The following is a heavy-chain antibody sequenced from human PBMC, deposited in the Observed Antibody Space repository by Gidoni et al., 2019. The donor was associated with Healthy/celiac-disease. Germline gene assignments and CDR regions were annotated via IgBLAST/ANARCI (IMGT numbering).Heavy chain of an antibody. Sequence: QVQLQQWGAGLLKPSETLSLTCAVYGGSFSGYYWSWIRQPPGKGLEWIGENNHSGSTNYNPSLKSRVTISVDTSKNQFSLKLSSVTAADTAVYYCARAPYYYDSSGYYSDYYYGMDVWGQGTTVTVSS. CDR1: GGSFSGYY. V-gene: IGHV4-34*01. J-gene: IGHJ6*02. D-gene: IGHD3-22*01. CDR2: NNHSGST. CDR3: ARAPYYYDSSGYYSDYYYGMDV.